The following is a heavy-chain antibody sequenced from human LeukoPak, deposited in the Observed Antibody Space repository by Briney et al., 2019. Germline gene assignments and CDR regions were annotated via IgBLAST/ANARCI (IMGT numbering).Heavy chain of an antibody. V-gene: IGHV3-66*01. CDR2: IYSGGST. CDR1: EFSVGSNY. CDR3: ARDASGRTGSPDR. D-gene: IGHD1-26*01. Sequence: GGSLRLSCAASEFSVGSNYMTWVRQAPGKGLEWVSLIYSGGSTYYADSVKGRFTISRDNSKNTLYLQMNSLRAEDTAVYYCARDASGRTGSPDRWGQGTLVTVSS. J-gene: IGHJ5*02.